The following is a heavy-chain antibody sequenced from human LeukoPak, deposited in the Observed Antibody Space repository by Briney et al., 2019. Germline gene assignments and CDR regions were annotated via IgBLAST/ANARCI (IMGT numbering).Heavy chain of an antibody. J-gene: IGHJ6*04. CDR1: GFTVSSNY. V-gene: IGHV3-23*01. CDR3: ASKAELGV. D-gene: IGHD6-19*01. Sequence: GGSLRLSCAASGFTVSSNYMSWVRQAPGKGLEWVSAISGSGGSTYYADSVKGRFTISRDNAKNSLYLQMNSLRAEDTAVYYCASKAELGVWGKGTTVTISS. CDR2: ISGSGGST.